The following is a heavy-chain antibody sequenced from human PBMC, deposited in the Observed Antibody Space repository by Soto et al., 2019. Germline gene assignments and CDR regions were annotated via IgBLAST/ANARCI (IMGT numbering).Heavy chain of an antibody. CDR2: IGTAGDT. D-gene: IGHD4-17*01. CDR1: GFTFSSYD. V-gene: IGHV3-13*01. Sequence: EVQLVESGGGLVQPGGSLRLSCAASGFTFSSYDMRWVRQATGKGLEWVSAIGTAGDTYYPGSVKGRFTISRENAKNSLYLQMNSLRAEDTAVYYCARVSYGDSFDYWGQGTLVTVSS. J-gene: IGHJ4*02. CDR3: ARVSYGDSFDY.